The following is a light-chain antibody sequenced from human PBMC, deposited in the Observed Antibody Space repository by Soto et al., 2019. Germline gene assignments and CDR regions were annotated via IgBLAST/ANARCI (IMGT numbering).Light chain of an antibody. J-gene: IGKJ1*01. CDR3: QHYNSYSEA. Sequence: DIQMTHSPRSMSASVGDSVTITCRASQGIRNSLGWYQQTPGKAPKRLIYAASSLQSGVPSRFSGSGSGTELTLTISSLQPDEFATYYCQHYNSYSEAFGQGT. CDR2: AAS. V-gene: IGKV1-17*01. CDR1: QGIRNS.